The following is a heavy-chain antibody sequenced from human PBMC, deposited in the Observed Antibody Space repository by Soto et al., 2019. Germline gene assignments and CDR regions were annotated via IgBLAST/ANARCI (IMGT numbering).Heavy chain of an antibody. J-gene: IGHJ4*02. CDR1: GFTFSSYS. CDR2: ISSSSSYI. CDR3: ARYGEYQPPYYFDS. Sequence: GGSLRLSCAASGFTFSSYSMNWVRQAPGKGLEWVSSISSSSSYIYYAESVKGRFTISRDNAKNSLYLQMNSLRAEDTAVYYCARYGEYQPPYYFDSWGPGTLVTLSS. V-gene: IGHV3-21*01. D-gene: IGHD2-2*01.